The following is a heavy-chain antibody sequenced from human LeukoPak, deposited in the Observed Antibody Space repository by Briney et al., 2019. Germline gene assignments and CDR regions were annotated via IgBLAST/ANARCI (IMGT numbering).Heavy chain of an antibody. V-gene: IGHV3-11*04. J-gene: IGHJ4*02. D-gene: IGHD6-19*01. CDR1: GFTFSDYY. CDR3: ARDHSSGFSLPGN. CDR2: ISSSGSTI. Sequence: PGGSLRLSCAASGFTFSDYYMSWIRQATGKGLEWVSYISSSGSTIYYADSVKGRFTISRDNAKNSLYLQMNSLRAEDTAVYYCARDHSSGFSLPGNWGQGTLVTVSS.